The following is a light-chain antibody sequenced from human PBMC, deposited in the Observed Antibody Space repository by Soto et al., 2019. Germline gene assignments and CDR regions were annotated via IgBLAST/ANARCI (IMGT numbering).Light chain of an antibody. CDR3: QAWDSSTVV. V-gene: IGLV3-1*01. Sequence: SYELIQPPSVSVSPGQTASITCSGVKLGDKYACWYQQKPGQSPVLVIYQDSKRPSGIPERFSGSNSGNTATLTISGTQAMDEADYYCQAWDSSTVVFGGGTKLTVL. CDR2: QDS. CDR1: KLGDKY. J-gene: IGLJ2*01.